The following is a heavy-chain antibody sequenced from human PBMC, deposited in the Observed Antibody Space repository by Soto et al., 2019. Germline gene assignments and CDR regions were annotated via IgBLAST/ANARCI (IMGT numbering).Heavy chain of an antibody. CDR3: ARSLPRTAFDY. D-gene: IGHD5-18*01. Sequence: GGSLRLSCAASGFTFRTYSMHWVRQAPGKGLDWVSSISTTSTYIIYADSVKGRFTISRDDAKNSLFLQMNSLRADDTAVYYCARSLPRTAFDYWGQGTLVTVSS. CDR1: GFTFRTYS. V-gene: IGHV3-21*01. CDR2: ISTTSTYI. J-gene: IGHJ4*02.